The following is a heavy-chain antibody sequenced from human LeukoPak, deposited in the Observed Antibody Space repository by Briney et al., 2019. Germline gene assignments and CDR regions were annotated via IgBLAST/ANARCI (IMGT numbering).Heavy chain of an antibody. D-gene: IGHD6-13*01. CDR1: GYTFTGYY. CDR3: ALSSSWYVDGLDY. Sequence: DSVKVSCKASGYTFTGYYMHWVRQAPGQGLEWMGWINPNSGGTNYAQKFQGRVTMTRDTSISTAYMELSRLRSDDTAVYYCALSSSWYVDGLDYWGQGTLVTVSS. V-gene: IGHV1-2*02. CDR2: INPNSGGT. J-gene: IGHJ4*02.